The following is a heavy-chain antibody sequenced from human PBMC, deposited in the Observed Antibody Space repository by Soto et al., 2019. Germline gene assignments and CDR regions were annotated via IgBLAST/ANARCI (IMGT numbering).Heavy chain of an antibody. D-gene: IGHD2-8*01. CDR2: ISGSGAGT. CDR1: GFTFSNYA. J-gene: IGHJ3*02. CDR3: AKDRVGGVPDAFDI. V-gene: IGHV3-23*01. Sequence: GGSLRLSCSASGFTFSNYAMSWVRQAPGTGLEWVSAISGSGAGTYYAESVQGRFTISRDNSKNTLYLQMNSLRAEDTALYYCAKDRVGGVPDAFDIWGQGTMVTVSS.